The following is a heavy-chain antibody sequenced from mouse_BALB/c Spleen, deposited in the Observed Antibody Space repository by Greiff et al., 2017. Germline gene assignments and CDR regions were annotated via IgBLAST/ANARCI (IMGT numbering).Heavy chain of an antibody. V-gene: IGHV3-8*02. J-gene: IGHJ3*01. Sequence: EVKLMESGPSLVKPSQTLSLTCSVTGDSITSGYWNWIRKFPGNKLEYMGYISYSGSTYYNPSLKSRISITRDTSKNQYYLQLNSVTTEDTATYYCARRGYGNYFAWFAYWGQGTLVTVSA. D-gene: IGHD2-10*02. CDR2: ISYSGST. CDR3: ARRGYGNYFAWFAY. CDR1: GDSITSGY.